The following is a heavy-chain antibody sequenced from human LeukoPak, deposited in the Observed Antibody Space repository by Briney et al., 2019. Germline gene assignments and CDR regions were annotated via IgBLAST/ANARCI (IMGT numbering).Heavy chain of an antibody. J-gene: IGHJ4*02. V-gene: IGHV4-59*01. CDR1: GGSISGSF. CDR2: VFDRGTT. Sequence: PSETLSLTCTVSGGSISGSFWHWIRQPPGKGLEWMGYVFDRGTTAYNPSLKRRVTMSLDTSKSQFSLNLSSVTAADTAVYYCTRGAGWLIDYWGQGILVTVSS. CDR3: TRGAGWLIDY. D-gene: IGHD3-16*01.